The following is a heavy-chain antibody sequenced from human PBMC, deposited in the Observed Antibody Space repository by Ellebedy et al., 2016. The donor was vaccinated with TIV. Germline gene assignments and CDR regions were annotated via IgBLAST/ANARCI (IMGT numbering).Heavy chain of an antibody. CDR3: AKDLHESGSPNWFDP. V-gene: IGHV3-23*01. CDR1: GFTFSYYA. J-gene: IGHJ5*02. Sequence: GGSLRLSXAVSGFTFSYYAMSWVRQVPGKGLEWVSAISGSGGDTYYIDSVKGRFTISRDNSKNTLYLDMNSLRGEDTAVYYCAKDLHESGSPNWFDPWGQGTLVTVSS. CDR2: ISGSGGDT. D-gene: IGHD6-25*01.